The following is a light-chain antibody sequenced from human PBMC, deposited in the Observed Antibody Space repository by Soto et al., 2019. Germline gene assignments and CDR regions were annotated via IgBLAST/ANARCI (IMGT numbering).Light chain of an antibody. J-gene: IGKJ5*01. CDR2: DAS. V-gene: IGKV1-33*01. CDR1: QNINNY. CDR3: QQYENLPT. Sequence: IQMTQSPSSLSASVGDRVTITCQASQNINNYLNWYQQKPGRAPKLLIYDASNLEAGVPSRFRGSASGTDSTFTISRLKPEDIATYYCQQYENLPTFGQGTRLEIK.